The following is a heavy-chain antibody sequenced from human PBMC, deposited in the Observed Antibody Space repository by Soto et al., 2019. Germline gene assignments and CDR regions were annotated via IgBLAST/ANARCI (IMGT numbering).Heavy chain of an antibody. CDR1: GGSISSYY. J-gene: IGHJ5*02. V-gene: IGHV4-59*08. CDR3: ATGGNSA. Sequence: QVQLQESGPGLVKPSETLSLTCTVSGGSISSYYWSWIRQPPGKGLEWIGYIYYSGSTNYNPSLKSRVTISVDTSKNQFSLKPSSVTAADSAVYYCATGGNSAWGQGTLVTVSS. D-gene: IGHD2-21*02. CDR2: IYYSGST.